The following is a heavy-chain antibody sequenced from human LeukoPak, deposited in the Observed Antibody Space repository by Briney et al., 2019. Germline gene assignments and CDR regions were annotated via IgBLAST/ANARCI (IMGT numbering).Heavy chain of an antibody. J-gene: IGHJ6*03. D-gene: IGHD3-3*01. Sequence: GASVKVSCKASGYTFNGYYMHWVRQAPGQGLEWMGWINPKSGGTNYAQMFQGRVTMTRDTSISTAYMELSRLRSDDTAVYYCARAAIYYYYMDVWGKGTTVTVSS. CDR2: INPKSGGT. CDR3: ARAAIYYYYMDV. V-gene: IGHV1-2*02. CDR1: GYTFNGYY.